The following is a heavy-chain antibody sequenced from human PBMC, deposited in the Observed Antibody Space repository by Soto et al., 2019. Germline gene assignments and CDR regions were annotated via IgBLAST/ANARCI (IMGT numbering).Heavy chain of an antibody. V-gene: IGHV1-69*01. CDR3: ASEQQIVPGRYYYYYYGMDV. CDR1: GGTFSSYA. CDR2: IIPIFGTA. J-gene: IGHJ6*02. Sequence: QVPLVQSGAEVKKPGSSVKVSCKASGGTFSSYAISWVRQAPGQGLEWMGGIIPIFGTANYAQKFQGRVTITADESTSTAYMELSSLRSEDTAVYYCASEQQIVPGRYYYYYYGMDVWGQGTTVTVSS. D-gene: IGHD6-6*01.